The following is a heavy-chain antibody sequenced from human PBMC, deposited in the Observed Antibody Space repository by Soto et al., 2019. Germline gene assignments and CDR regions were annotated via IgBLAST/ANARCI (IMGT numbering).Heavy chain of an antibody. CDR1: GFTFSSYA. Sequence: QVQLVESGGGVVQPGRSLRLSCAASGFTFSSYAMHWVRQAPGKGLEWVAVISYDGSNKYYADSVKGRFTISRDNSKNPLYLQMNSLRAEDTAVYYCASLLEMASRYGMDVWGQGTTVTVSS. CDR3: ASLLEMASRYGMDV. CDR2: ISYDGSNK. J-gene: IGHJ6*02. D-gene: IGHD5-12*01. V-gene: IGHV3-30-3*01.